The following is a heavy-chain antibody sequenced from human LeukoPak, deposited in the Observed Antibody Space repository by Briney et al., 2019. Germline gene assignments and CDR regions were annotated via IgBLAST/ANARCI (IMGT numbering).Heavy chain of an antibody. CDR3: ARDRAFYDSSAYYGHFDY. CDR2: ISNTGNHI. D-gene: IGHD3-22*01. J-gene: IGHJ4*02. V-gene: IGHV3-21*06. Sequence: GGSLRLSCSASEFSFSAYSMNWVRQAPGKGLEWVSSISNTGNHIYYADSVKGRFTISRDNAKNSLYLQMNSLRGEDTAVYYCARDRAFYDSSAYYGHFDYWGQGALVTVSS. CDR1: EFSFSAYS.